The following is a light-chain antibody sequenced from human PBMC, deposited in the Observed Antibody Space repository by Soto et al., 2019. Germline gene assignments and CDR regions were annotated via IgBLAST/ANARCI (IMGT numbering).Light chain of an antibody. V-gene: IGKV1-9*01. J-gene: IGKJ4*01. CDR1: QGISSY. CDR2: DVS. CDR3: QQLNSSPLT. Sequence: DIPLTQSPSFLSASVGDRVTITCRASQGISSYFAWYQLKPGKAPKLLIYDVSTLQSGVPSRFSGSGSGTEFTLTISSLQPEDFATYYCQQLNSSPLTFGGGTKVEIK.